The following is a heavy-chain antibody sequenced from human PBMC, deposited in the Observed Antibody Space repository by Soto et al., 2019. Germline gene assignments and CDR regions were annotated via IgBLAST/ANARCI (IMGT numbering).Heavy chain of an antibody. D-gene: IGHD6-13*01. CDR2: IYYSGST. CDR3: ARSFGSSSSWFDP. Sequence: QVQLQESGPGLVKPSQTLSLTCTVSGGSISSGGYYWSWIRQHPGKGLEWIGYIYYSGSTYYNPSLKGRVTISVDTSKNQFSLKLSSVTAADTAVYYCARSFGSSSSWFDPWGQGTLVTVSS. CDR1: GGSISSGGYY. J-gene: IGHJ5*02. V-gene: IGHV4-31*03.